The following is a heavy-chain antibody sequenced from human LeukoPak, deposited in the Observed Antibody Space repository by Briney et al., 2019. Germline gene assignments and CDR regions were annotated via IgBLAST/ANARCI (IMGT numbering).Heavy chain of an antibody. J-gene: IGHJ3*01. CDR1: GDSVSSYY. D-gene: IGHD3-16*01. Sequence: SETLSLTCTVSGDSVSSYYWSWIRQPPGKGLGWIGYIYYSGSTNYNPSLKSRVTISVDTSKNQFSLKLSSVTAADTAVYYCARDRLAMATWGQGTMVTVSS. CDR2: IYYSGST. CDR3: ARDRLAMAT. V-gene: IGHV4-59*02.